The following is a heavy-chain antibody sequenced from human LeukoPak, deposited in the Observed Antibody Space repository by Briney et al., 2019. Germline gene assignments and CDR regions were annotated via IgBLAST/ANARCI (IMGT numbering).Heavy chain of an antibody. CDR3: ARGQMITFGGVIASGVDY. Sequence: GASVKVSCKASGYSFTAYGLHWVRQAPGQRLEWMGWINAGNGNTKYSQRFQGRVTITKDTSATTAYMELSSLRSEDTAVYYCARGQMITFGGVIASGVDYWGQGTLVTVSS. D-gene: IGHD3-16*02. CDR2: INAGNGNT. V-gene: IGHV1-3*01. J-gene: IGHJ4*02. CDR1: GYSFTAYG.